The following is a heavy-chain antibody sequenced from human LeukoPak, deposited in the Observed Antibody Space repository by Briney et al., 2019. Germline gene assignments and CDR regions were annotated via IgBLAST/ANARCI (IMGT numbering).Heavy chain of an antibody. CDR2: ISGSGGST. CDR3: AKDGSYDFWSGYYWFDY. D-gene: IGHD3-3*01. V-gene: IGHV3-23*01. J-gene: IGHJ4*02. CDR1: GFTFSSYA. Sequence: GGSLRLSCAASGFTFSSYAMSWVRQAPGKGLEWVSAISGSGGSTYYADSVKGRFTISRDNSKNTLYLQMNSLRAEDTAVYYCAKDGSYDFWSGYYWFDYSGQGTLVTVSS.